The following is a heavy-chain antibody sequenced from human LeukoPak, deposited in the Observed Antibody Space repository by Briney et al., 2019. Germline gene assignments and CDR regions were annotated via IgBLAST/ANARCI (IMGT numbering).Heavy chain of an antibody. V-gene: IGHV3-23*01. CDR2: ISGSGGST. CDR3: AKDKWFGELLYLYFDY. D-gene: IGHD3-10*01. Sequence: PSETLSLTCTVSGGSISNYYWSWIRQPPGKGLEWVSAISGSGGSTYYADSVKGRFTISRDNSKNTLYLQMNSLRAEDTAVYYCAKDKWFGELLYLYFDYWGQGTLVTVSS. CDR1: GGSISNYY. J-gene: IGHJ4*02.